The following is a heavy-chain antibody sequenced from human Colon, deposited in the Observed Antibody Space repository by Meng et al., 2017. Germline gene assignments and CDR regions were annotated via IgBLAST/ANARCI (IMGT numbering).Heavy chain of an antibody. CDR3: VKGGAVGDHPPFEN. Sequence: GESLKISCAASGSSFSRFAMSWVRQAPGKGLEWVSTITNRGAPWYSNSVEDRFTISRDTSKNMLYLQLNSLRAEDTAVYYCVKGGAVGDHPPFENWGQGTMVTVSS. V-gene: IGHV3-23*01. J-gene: IGHJ4*02. D-gene: IGHD2-21*02. CDR2: ITNRGAP. CDR1: GSSFSRFA.